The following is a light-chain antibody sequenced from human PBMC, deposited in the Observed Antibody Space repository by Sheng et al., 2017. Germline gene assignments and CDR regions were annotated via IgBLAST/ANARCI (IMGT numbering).Light chain of an antibody. Sequence: QSALTQPASVSGSPGQSITISCAGTSSDVGSYNLVSWYQQYPGKAPKLMIYDVSNRPSGVSNRFSGSKSGNTASLTISGLQAEDEADYYCSSYTSSSKVFGGGTKLTVL. V-gene: IGLV2-14*02. CDR3: SSYTSSSKV. CDR2: DVS. CDR1: SSDVGSYNL. J-gene: IGLJ3*02.